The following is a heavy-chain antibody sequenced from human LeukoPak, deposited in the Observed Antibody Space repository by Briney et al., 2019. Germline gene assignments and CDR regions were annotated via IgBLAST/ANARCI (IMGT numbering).Heavy chain of an antibody. J-gene: IGHJ6*02. D-gene: IGHD2/OR15-2a*01. CDR3: AKDVEVFYVLTDFSPYGMDV. CDR1: GFTFNRFG. CDR2: IWYDGSNK. V-gene: IGHV3-33*03. Sequence: GGSLRLSCATSGFTFNRFGMHWVRQAPGKGLEWVAVIWYDGSNKDYADSVKGRFTISRDKSKKTLYLQMNSLRAEDTAIYYCAKDVEVFYVLTDFSPYGMDVWGQGTTVTVSS.